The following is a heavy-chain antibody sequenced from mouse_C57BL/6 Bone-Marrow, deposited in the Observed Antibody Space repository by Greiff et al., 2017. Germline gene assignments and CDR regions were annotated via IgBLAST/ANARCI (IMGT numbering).Heavy chain of an antibody. CDR2: IDPSDSYT. Sequence: VQLQQPGAELVMPGASVKLSCKASGYTFTSYWMHWVKQRPGQGLEWIGEIDPSDSYTNYNQKFKGKSTLTVDKSSSTAYMQLSSLTSEDSAGYYYARGGYWGQGTTLTVSS. V-gene: IGHV1-69*01. CDR3: ARGGY. J-gene: IGHJ2*01. CDR1: GYTFTSYW.